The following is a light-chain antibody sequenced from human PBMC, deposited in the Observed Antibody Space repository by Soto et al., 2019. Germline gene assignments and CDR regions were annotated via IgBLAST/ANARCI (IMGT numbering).Light chain of an antibody. J-gene: IGLJ2*01. Sequence: QSVLTQPPSVSGAPGQRVTISCTGSSSNIGAGYDVHWYQQLPGTAPKLLIYGNSNRPSGVPDRFSGSKSGTSASLAITGLQAEDEADYYCQSYDSSLSGFVVFGGATNLTVL. CDR1: SSNIGAGYD. CDR3: QSYDSSLSGFVV. V-gene: IGLV1-40*01. CDR2: GNS.